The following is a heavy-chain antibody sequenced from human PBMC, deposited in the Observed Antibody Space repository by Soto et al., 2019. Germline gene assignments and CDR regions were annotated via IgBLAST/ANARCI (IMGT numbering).Heavy chain of an antibody. CDR2: IYYSGST. D-gene: IGHD3-10*02. Sequence: SETLSLTCTVSGGSISSYYWSWIRQPPGKGLEWIGYIYYSGSTNYNPSLKSRVTISVDTSKNQFSLKLNSMTAADTAVYYCARHYYCSGSTYFDYWVKGTLVTVST. J-gene: IGHJ4*02. V-gene: IGHV4-59*08. CDR1: GGSISSYY. CDR3: ARHYYCSGSTYFDY.